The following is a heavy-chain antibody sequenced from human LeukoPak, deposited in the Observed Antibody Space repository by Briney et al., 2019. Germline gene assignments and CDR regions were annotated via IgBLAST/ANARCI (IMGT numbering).Heavy chain of an antibody. V-gene: IGHV3-30*01. D-gene: IGHD3-16*01. Sequence: SGGSLRLSCAASGFTFSSYAMHWVRQAPGKGLEWVAVISYDGSNKYYADSVKGRFTISRDNSKNTLYLQMNSLRAEDTAVYYCARGSLIRSGYFDYWGQGTLVTVSS. CDR1: GFTFSSYA. CDR3: ARGSLIRSGYFDY. J-gene: IGHJ4*02. CDR2: ISYDGSNK.